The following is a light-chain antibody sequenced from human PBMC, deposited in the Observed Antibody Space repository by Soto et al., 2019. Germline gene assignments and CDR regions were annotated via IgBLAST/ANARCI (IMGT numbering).Light chain of an antibody. CDR3: QKSYNAPIN. CDR1: QNIINY. V-gene: IGKV1-39*01. CDR2: VAS. J-gene: IGKJ5*01. Sequence: DIQMTPARSSLSASRLYKGSIAYRSSQNIINYLNWYQQKPGQAPQLLIYVASRLESGVPSRFSGSGSGTDFTLTISSLQPEDFATYYCQKSYNAPINFGQGTRLEI.